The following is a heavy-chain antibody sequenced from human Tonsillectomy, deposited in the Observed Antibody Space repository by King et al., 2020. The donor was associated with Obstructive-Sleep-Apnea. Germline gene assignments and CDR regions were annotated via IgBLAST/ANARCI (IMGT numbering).Heavy chain of an antibody. CDR3: AGQYFSGSGSFDS. CDR1: GGSISSHY. CDR2: IYYSGST. D-gene: IGHD3-10*01. Sequence: VQLQESGPGLVKPSETLSLTCTVSGGSISSHYWSWIRQLPGKGLEWIGYIYYSGSTNYNPSLKSRVTILVDTSKNQFSLKLNSVTAADTGVYYCAGQYFSGSGSFDSWGQGTLVSVSS. J-gene: IGHJ4*02. V-gene: IGHV4-59*08.